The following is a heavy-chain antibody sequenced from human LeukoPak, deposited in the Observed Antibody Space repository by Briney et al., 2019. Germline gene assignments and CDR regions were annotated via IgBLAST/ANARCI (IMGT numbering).Heavy chain of an antibody. CDR2: ISSSSSAM. CDR3: AQKGGTDH. J-gene: IGHJ4*02. CDR1: GFTFSRFG. D-gene: IGHD2-15*01. Sequence: GGSLRLSCAASGFTFSRFGMNWVRQAPGRGLEWISYISSSSSAMYYADSVKGRFTISRDNAKNSLYLQMSSLRDEDTAVYYCAQKGGTDHWGQGTLVTVSS. V-gene: IGHV3-48*02.